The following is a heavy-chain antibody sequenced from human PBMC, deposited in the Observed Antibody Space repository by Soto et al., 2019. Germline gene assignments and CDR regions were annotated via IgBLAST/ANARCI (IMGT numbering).Heavy chain of an antibody. CDR3: AKDKGGTTYYIDS. Sequence: VLLVESGGGLVQPGRSLRLSCAVSGFNFCNYAMHWVRQAPGKGLEWVAAINWNSDKVAYAGSVLGRFTIFRDSAKNSLHLQMNDLTTEDTALYYCAKDKGGTTYYIDSWGQGILVTVSS. J-gene: IGHJ4*02. D-gene: IGHD6-25*01. CDR2: INWNSDKV. V-gene: IGHV3-9*01. CDR1: GFNFCNYA.